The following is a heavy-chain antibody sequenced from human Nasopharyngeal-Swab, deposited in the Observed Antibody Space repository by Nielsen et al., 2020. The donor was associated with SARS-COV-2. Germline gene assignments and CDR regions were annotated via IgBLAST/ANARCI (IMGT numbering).Heavy chain of an antibody. D-gene: IGHD2-2*02. V-gene: IGHV3-23*01. CDR2: ISGSGGST. Sequence: VRQMPGKGLEWVSAISGSGGSTYYADSVKGRFTISRDNSKNTLYLQMNSLRAEDTAVYYCAKDSCSSTSCYTWDWGENLFDPWGQGTLVTVSS. J-gene: IGHJ5*02. CDR3: AKDSCSSTSCYTWDWGENLFDP.